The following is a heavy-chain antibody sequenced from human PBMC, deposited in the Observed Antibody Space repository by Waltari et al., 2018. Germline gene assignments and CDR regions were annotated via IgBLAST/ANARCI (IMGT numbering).Heavy chain of an antibody. CDR2: VYYTGTT. D-gene: IGHD6-13*01. V-gene: IGHV4-59*01. J-gene: IGHJ6*03. CDR3: ARADSSTAYFYYYMDV. Sequence: QVELQESGPGLVKASETLSLTCTVSGGSISTYYWSWIRQPPGKGLEYIGHVYYTGTTNYNPSHKNRVTISLEPSKNQFSLKVNSVTAADTAVYYCARADSSTAYFYYYMDVWGTGTTVTVSS. CDR1: GGSISTYY.